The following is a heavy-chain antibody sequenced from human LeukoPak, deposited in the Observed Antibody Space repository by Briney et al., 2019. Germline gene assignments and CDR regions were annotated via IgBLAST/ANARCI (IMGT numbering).Heavy chain of an antibody. CDR2: IYSGGST. CDR1: GFTVSSNY. CDR3: ARVPTAADRRKGVDY. D-gene: IGHD6-13*01. V-gene: IGHV3-66*01. J-gene: IGHJ4*02. Sequence: GGSLRLSCAASGFTVSSNYMSWVRQAPGKGLEWVSVIYSGGSTYYADSLKGRFTISRDNSKNTLYLQMNSLRAEDTAVYYCARVPTAADRRKGVDYWGQGTLVTVSS.